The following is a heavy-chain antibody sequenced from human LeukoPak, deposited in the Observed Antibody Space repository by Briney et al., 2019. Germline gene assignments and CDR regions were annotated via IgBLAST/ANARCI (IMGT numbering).Heavy chain of an antibody. V-gene: IGHV3-21*01. D-gene: IGHD3-10*01. CDR2: ISSSSSYI. CDR3: AKDGETYYYGSGSYGDY. CDR1: GFTFSSYG. Sequence: GGSLRLSCAASGFTFSSYGMHWVRQAPGKGLEWVSSISSSSSYIYYADSVKGRFTISRDSAKNSLYLQMNSLRAEDTAVYYCAKDGETYYYGSGSYGDYWGQGTLVTVSS. J-gene: IGHJ4*02.